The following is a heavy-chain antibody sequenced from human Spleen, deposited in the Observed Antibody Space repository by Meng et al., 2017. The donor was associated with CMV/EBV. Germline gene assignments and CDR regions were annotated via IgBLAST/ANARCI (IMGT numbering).Heavy chain of an antibody. V-gene: IGHV7-4-1*01. J-gene: IGHJ4*02. CDR2: INTNTGNP. D-gene: IGHD3-22*01. Sequence: FTSYAMNWVRQAPGQGLEWMGWINTNTGNPTYAQGFTGRFVFSLDTSVSTAYLQICSLKAEGTAVYYCARDTGYYYDSSGYYYHLDYWGQGTLVTVSS. CDR1: FTSYA. CDR3: ARDTGYYYDSSGYYYHLDY.